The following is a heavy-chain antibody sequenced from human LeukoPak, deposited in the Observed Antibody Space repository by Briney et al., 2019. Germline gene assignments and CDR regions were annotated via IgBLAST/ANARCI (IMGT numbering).Heavy chain of an antibody. V-gene: IGHV6-1*01. D-gene: IGHD6-19*01. CDR3: ARDNSGWKGIFDY. CDR1: GDSVSSNSAA. J-gene: IGHJ4*02. CDR2: TYYRSKWYN. Sequence: SQTLSLTCAISGDSVSSNSAAWNWIRQSPPRGLEWLGRTYYRSKWYNDYAVSVKSRITINPDTSKNQFSLHLNSVTPVDTAVYFCARDNSGWKGIFDYWGQGTLVTVSS.